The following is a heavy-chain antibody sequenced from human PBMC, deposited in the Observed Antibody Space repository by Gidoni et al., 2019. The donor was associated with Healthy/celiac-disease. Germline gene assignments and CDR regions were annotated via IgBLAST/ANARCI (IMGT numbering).Heavy chain of an antibody. CDR1: GGSISSYS. Sequence: QVQLQESGPGLVKPSETLSLTCTVAGGSISSYSWSWIRQPPGKGLEWIGYIYDSGSTNYNPSLKSRVTISVDTSKNQFSLKLSSVTAADTAVYYCARGDYYDSSGYWRDDAFDIWGQGTMVTVSS. J-gene: IGHJ3*02. CDR3: ARGDYYDSSGYWRDDAFDI. CDR2: IYDSGST. D-gene: IGHD3-22*01. V-gene: IGHV4-59*01.